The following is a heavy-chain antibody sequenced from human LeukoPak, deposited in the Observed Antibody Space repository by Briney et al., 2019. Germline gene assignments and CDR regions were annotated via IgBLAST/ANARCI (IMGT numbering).Heavy chain of an antibody. V-gene: IGHV3-33*01. Sequence: GGSLRLSCSASGFTFSSYSLHWVRQAPGKGPEWVAVTWSAGGNTYVDSVKGRFTVSRDNFRKTLYLQMNSLRGEDTVVYYCARENSVAATRSFDFWGQGTMVAVSS. CDR3: ARENSVAATRSFDF. CDR2: TWSAGGN. J-gene: IGHJ3*01. CDR1: GFTFSSYS. D-gene: IGHD6-19*01.